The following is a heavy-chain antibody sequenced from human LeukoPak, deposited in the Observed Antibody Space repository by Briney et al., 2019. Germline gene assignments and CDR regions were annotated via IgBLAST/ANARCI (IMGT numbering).Heavy chain of an antibody. V-gene: IGHV3-30*02. J-gene: IGHJ5*02. CDR3: ARRSLYDFWSGYASNWFDP. CDR1: GFTFSSYG. D-gene: IGHD3-3*01. CDR2: IRYDGSNK. Sequence: GGSLRLSCAASGFTFSSYGMHWVRQAPGKGLEWVAFIRYDGSNKYYADSVKGRFTISRDNSKNTLYLQMNSLRAEDTAVYYCARRSLYDFWSGYASNWFDPWGQGTLVTVSS.